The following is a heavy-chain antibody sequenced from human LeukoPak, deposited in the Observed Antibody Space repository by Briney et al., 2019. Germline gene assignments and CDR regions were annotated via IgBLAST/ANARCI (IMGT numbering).Heavy chain of an antibody. Sequence: SETLSLTCTVSGGSISSSSHYWAWIRQPPGKGLEWIASISYSVTTYYNPSLKSRVTIPVDTSKDQFSLKLSSVTAADTAVYYCARHLRGATIYYDYWGQGTLVTVSS. V-gene: IGHV4-39*01. J-gene: IGHJ4*02. CDR1: GGSISSSSHY. CDR2: ISYSVTT. CDR3: ARHLRGATIYYDY. D-gene: IGHD1-26*01.